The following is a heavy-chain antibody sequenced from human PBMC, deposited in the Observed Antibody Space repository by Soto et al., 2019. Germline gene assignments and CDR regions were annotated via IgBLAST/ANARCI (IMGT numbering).Heavy chain of an antibody. CDR2: ISHLETT. CDR1: GVTMSYGGYS. J-gene: IGHJ4*02. V-gene: IGHV4-30-2*06. Sequence: SETLSLTCSVSGVTMSYGGYSWSWIRQSPGKGLEWLGYISHLETTYYNPSFKSRLSLSIDRTRNQFSLSLSSMTAADTAVYYCARDFPTYGSGRTTWAYYFDYWGQGTLVTVSS. D-gene: IGHD3-10*01. CDR3: ARDFPTYGSGRTTWAYYFDY.